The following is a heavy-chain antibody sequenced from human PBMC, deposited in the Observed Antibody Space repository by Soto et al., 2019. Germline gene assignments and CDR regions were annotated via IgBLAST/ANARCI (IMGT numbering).Heavy chain of an antibody. CDR2: INSDGSST. Sequence: EVQLVESGGGLVQPGGSLRLSCAASGFTFSSYWMHWVRQAPGKGLVWVSRINSDGSSTSYADSVKGRFTISRDNAKNTLYLQMNSLRAGDTAVYYCARAVLRFGEGKLANWGQGTLVTVSS. CDR3: ARAVLRFGEGKLAN. V-gene: IGHV3-74*01. J-gene: IGHJ4*02. D-gene: IGHD3-10*01. CDR1: GFTFSSYW.